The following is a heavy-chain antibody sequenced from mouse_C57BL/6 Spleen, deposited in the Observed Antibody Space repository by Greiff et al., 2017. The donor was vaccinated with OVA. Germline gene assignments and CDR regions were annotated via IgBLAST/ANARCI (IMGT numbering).Heavy chain of an antibody. Sequence: QVQLQQPGAELVKPGASVKLSCKASGYTFTSYWMQWVKQRPGQGLEWIGEIDPSDSYTNYHQKFKGKATLTVDTSSSTAYMQLSSLTSEDSAVDYCARWKPDYYAMDYWGQGTSVTVSS. CDR2: IDPSDSYT. CDR1: GYTFTSYW. J-gene: IGHJ4*01. V-gene: IGHV1-50*01. CDR3: ARWKPDYYAMDY.